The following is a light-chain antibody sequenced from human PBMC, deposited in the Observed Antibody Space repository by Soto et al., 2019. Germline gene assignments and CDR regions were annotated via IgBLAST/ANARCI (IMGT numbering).Light chain of an antibody. CDR3: QHYNDYSWT. Sequence: DIHITQSPSTLSASVGDRVTITCRASQSISIWLAWYQQKPGRAPNLLVYGTSSLESGVPSRFSGSGSGTEFTLTVSSLQHDEFATYYCQHYNDYSWTLGQGTKVEIK. V-gene: IGKV1-5*03. CDR1: QSISIW. J-gene: IGKJ1*01. CDR2: GTS.